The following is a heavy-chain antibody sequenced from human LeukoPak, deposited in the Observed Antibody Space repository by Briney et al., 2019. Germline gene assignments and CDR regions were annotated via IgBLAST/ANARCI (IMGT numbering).Heavy chain of an antibody. CDR3: ARSHASYSSSWSFSYYFDY. D-gene: IGHD6-13*01. CDR1: GFTFSSYP. V-gene: IGHV3-30*04. CDR2: ISFDGRNT. Sequence: GRSLRVSCAASGFTFSSYPLHWVRQAPGKGLEWVAVISFDGRNTYYADSVKGRFTISRDNAKNTLCLQMNSLRTEDTAVYYCARSHASYSSSWSFSYYFDYWGQGTLVPVSS. J-gene: IGHJ4*02.